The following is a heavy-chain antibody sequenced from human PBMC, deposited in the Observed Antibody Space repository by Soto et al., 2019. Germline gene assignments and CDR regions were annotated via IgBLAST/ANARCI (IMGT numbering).Heavy chain of an antibody. CDR2: ISSSSSYI. D-gene: IGHD2-2*01. CDR1: GFTFSSYS. Sequence: EVQLVESGGGLVKPGGSLRLSCAASGFTFSSYSMNWVRQAPGKGLEWVSSISSSSSYIYYADSVKGRFTISRDNAKNSLYLQMNSLRAEDTAVYYCARDACDIVVVPAAITRDYWGQGTLVTVSS. V-gene: IGHV3-21*01. CDR3: ARDACDIVVVPAAITRDY. J-gene: IGHJ4*02.